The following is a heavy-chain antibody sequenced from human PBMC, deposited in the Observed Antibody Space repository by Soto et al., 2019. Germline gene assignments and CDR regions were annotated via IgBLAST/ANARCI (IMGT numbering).Heavy chain of an antibody. CDR3: AQNPLDVWGSYRFYYFDY. V-gene: IGHV3-23*01. CDR1: GFTFSSYA. D-gene: IGHD3-16*01. CDR2: ISGSGGST. Sequence: PGGSLRLSCAASGFTFSSYAMSWVRQAPGKGLEWVSAISGSGGSTYYADSVKGRFTISRDNSKNTLYLQMNSLRAEDTAVYYCAQNPLDVWGSYRFYYFDYWGQGNLVTVSS. J-gene: IGHJ4*02.